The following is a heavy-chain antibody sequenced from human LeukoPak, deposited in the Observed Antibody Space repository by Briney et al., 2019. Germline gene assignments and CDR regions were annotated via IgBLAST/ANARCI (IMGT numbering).Heavy chain of an antibody. CDR1: GGSFSDYH. CDR3: ARSSGYDLAYYYYYGMDV. CDR2: INHSGTT. D-gene: IGHD5-12*01. V-gene: IGHV4-34*01. J-gene: IGHJ6*02. Sequence: PSETLSLTCAAYGGSFSDYHWSWIRQPPGKGLEWIGEINHSGTTKYNPSLKSRVTISVDTSKNQFSLKLSSVTAADTAVYYCARSSGYDLAYYYYYGMDVWGQGTTVTVSS.